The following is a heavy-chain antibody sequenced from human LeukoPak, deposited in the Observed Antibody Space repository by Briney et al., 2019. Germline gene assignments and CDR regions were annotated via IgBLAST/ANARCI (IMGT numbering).Heavy chain of an antibody. CDR3: ASRFYGSGSF. D-gene: IGHD3-10*01. CDR1: GFTFNIYT. J-gene: IGHJ3*01. CDR2: ISSSSTTI. Sequence: GGSLRLSCAASGFTFNIYTMNWVRQAPGKGLEWVSYISSSSTTIDYADSVKGRFTISRDNAKNSLYLQMNSLRAEDTAVYYCASRFYGSGSFWGQGTIVTVSS. V-gene: IGHV3-48*04.